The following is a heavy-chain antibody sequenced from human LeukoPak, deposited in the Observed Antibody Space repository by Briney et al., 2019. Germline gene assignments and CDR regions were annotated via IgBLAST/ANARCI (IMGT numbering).Heavy chain of an antibody. CDR2: INPNSGGT. Sequence: VASVKVSCKASGYTFTGYYMHWVRQAPGQGLEWMGWINPNSGGTNYAQKFQGRVIMTRDTSISTAYMELSRLRSDDTAVYYCARGPRTLLPAAMSTVLNWFDPWGQGTLVTVSS. V-gene: IGHV1-2*02. J-gene: IGHJ5*02. D-gene: IGHD2-2*01. CDR1: GYTFTGYY. CDR3: ARGPRTLLPAAMSTVLNWFDP.